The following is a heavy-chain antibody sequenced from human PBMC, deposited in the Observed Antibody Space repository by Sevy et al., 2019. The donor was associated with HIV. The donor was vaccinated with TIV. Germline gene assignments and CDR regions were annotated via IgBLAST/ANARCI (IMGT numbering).Heavy chain of an antibody. CDR3: ATDLPPSATTVAHFDC. V-gene: IGHV3-48*03. CDR2: ISNSGTSM. D-gene: IGHD4-17*01. Sequence: GESLKISCVASGFTFSSYEMNWVRQAPGKGLEWVSYISNSGTSMDDSDSVKGRFTISRDNARNSLHLQMNSLRAEDTAVYYCATDLPPSATTVAHFDCWGQGTLVTVSS. CDR1: GFTFSSYE. J-gene: IGHJ4*02.